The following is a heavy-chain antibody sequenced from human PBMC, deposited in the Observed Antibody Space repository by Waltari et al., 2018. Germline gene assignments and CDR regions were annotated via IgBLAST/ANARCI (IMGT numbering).Heavy chain of an antibody. J-gene: IGHJ4*02. V-gene: IGHV4-34*01. Sequence: QVQLQQWGAGLLKPSETLSLTCSVYGGSSSASYWSWIRQSPGKGLEWIGEINHSGSTNYNPSLKSRVTISVDTSKNQFSLKVSSVTAADTAVYYCARQFSSGWYSEYWGQGTLVTVSS. CDR1: GGSSSASY. CDR2: INHSGST. D-gene: IGHD6-19*01. CDR3: ARQFSSGWYSEY.